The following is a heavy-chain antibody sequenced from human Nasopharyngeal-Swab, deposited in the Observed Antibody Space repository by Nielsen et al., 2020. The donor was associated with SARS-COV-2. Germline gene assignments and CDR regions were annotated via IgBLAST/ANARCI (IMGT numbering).Heavy chain of an antibody. Sequence: GGSLTLSCAASGFSLSRHGMNWVRQAPGKGLEWVSAISGSGGSTYYADSVKGRFTISRDNSKNTLYLQMNSLRAEDPSVYYCAKGTGPFDYWGQGTLVTVSS. V-gene: IGHV3-23*01. J-gene: IGHJ4*02. CDR1: GFSLSRHG. CDR3: AKGTGPFDY. CDR2: ISGSGGST.